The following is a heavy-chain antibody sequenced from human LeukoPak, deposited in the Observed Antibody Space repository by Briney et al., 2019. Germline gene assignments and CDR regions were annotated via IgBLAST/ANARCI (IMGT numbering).Heavy chain of an antibody. J-gene: IGHJ3*02. V-gene: IGHV3-43*01. Sequence: GGSLRLSCAASGFTFDDYTMHWVRQAPGKGLEWVSLISWDGGSTHYAESVKGRFTISRDNSKNSLYLQMNSLRTEDTALYYCAKGDRIVARDAFDIWGQGTMVTVSS. D-gene: IGHD6-6*01. CDR3: AKGDRIVARDAFDI. CDR1: GFTFDDYT. CDR2: ISWDGGST.